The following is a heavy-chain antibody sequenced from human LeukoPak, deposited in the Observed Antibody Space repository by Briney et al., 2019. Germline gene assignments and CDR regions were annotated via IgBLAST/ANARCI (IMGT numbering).Heavy chain of an antibody. CDR1: GGSISSYY. J-gene: IGHJ3*02. V-gene: IGHV4-59*01. CDR3: ARESGSYLKGAFDI. CDR2: IYYSGST. Sequence: RPSETLSLTCTVSGGSISSYYWSWIRQPPAKGLEWIGYIYYSGSTNYNPSLKSRVTISVDTSKNQFSLKLSSVTAADTAVYYCARESGSYLKGAFDIWGQGTMVTVSS. D-gene: IGHD1-26*01.